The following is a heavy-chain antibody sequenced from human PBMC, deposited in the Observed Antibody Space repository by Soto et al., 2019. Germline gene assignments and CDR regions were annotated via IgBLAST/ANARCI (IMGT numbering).Heavy chain of an antibody. V-gene: IGHV4-31*03. CDR2: ISYSGST. CDR1: GVSVSSAGYY. Sequence: QVQLQESGPGLVKPSQTLSLTCTVSGVSVSSAGYYWTWIRQPPGKGLEWMGYISYSGSTYYNPSLKSRITISLDTSKSQFSLKLTSVTAADTAVYYCVIFVNYYYYGVDVWGQGTTVTVSS. J-gene: IGHJ6*02. CDR3: VIFVNYYYYGVDV. D-gene: IGHD2-21*01.